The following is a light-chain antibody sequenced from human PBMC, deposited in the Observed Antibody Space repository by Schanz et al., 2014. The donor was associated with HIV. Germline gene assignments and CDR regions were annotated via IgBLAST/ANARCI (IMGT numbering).Light chain of an antibody. CDR3: QQYGSSPT. J-gene: IGKJ1*01. CDR2: DAS. V-gene: IGKV3D-20*01. Sequence: EVVITQSPDSLSVSPGERVTLSCRASQSIGSQLAWYQARPGLAPRLLIYDASSRATGIPDRFSGSGSSTDFTLTISRLEPEDSAVYYCQQYGSSPTFGQGTRVEIK. CDR1: QSIGSQ.